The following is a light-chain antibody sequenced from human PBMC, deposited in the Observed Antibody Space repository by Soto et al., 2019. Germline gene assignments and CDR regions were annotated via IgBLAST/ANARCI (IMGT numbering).Light chain of an antibody. J-gene: IGLJ2*01. V-gene: IGLV2-14*01. Sequence: QSALTQPASVSGSPGQSITISCTGTSSDVGGYNYVSWYQQHPGKAPKLMIYDVSNRPSGVSNCFSGSKSGNTASLTISGLQAEDEADYYCSSYTSSSTGVFGGGTKVTVL. CDR1: SSDVGGYNY. CDR3: SSYTSSSTGV. CDR2: DVS.